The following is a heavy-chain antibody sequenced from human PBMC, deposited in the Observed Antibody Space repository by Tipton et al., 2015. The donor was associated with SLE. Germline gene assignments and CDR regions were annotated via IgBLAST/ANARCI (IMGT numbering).Heavy chain of an antibody. CDR1: GVSIRSHY. CDR2: IYTGGYT. V-gene: IGHV4-4*07. CDR3: AGSSIAARWSFDY. J-gene: IGHJ4*02. Sequence: TLSLTCTVSGVSIRSHYWSWIRQSPGKGLEWIGRIYTGGYTKYNPSFENRVTVDASKDQFSLKLSSVTAADTAVYYCAGSSIAARWSFDYWGQGTLVTVSS. D-gene: IGHD6-6*01.